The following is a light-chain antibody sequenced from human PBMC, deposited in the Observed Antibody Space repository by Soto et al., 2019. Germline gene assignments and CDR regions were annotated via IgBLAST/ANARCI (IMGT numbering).Light chain of an antibody. Sequence: QLVLTQSSSASASLGSSVKLTCTLSSGHSSYIIAWHQQQPGKAPRYLMKLEGSGSYNKGSGVPDRFSGSSSVADRYLTISNLQFEDEADYYCETWDSNTYVFGTGTKLTVL. V-gene: IGLV4-60*02. CDR2: LEGSGSY. CDR3: ETWDSNTYV. J-gene: IGLJ1*01. CDR1: SGHSSYI.